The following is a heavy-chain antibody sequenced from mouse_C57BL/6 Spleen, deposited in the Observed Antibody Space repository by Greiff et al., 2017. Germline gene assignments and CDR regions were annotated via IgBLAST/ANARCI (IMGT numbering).Heavy chain of an antibody. D-gene: IGHD2-4*01. CDR2: IWRGGST. CDR3: AKHGDDDEGGYLDY. CDR1: GFSLTSYG. J-gene: IGHJ2*01. V-gene: IGHV2-5*01. Sequence: ESGPGLVQPSQSLSITCTVSGFSLTSYGVHWVRQSPGKGLEWLGVIWRGGSTDYNAAFMSRLSSTKDNSKSQVFFKMNSLQADDTAIYDCAKHGDDDEGGYLDYWGKGTTLTVSS.